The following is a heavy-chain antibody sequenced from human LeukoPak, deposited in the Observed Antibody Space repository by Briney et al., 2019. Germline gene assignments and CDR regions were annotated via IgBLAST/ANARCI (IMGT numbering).Heavy chain of an antibody. D-gene: IGHD3-22*01. CDR2: ISAYNGNT. CDR1: GGTFSSYA. J-gene: IGHJ3*02. Sequence: ASVKVSCKASGGTFSSYAISWVRQAPGQGLEWMGWISAYNGNTNYAQKLQGRVTMTTDTSTSTAYMELRSLRSDDTAVYYCARDRDSSGYYHAPDAFDIWGQGTMVTVSS. CDR3: ARDRDSSGYYHAPDAFDI. V-gene: IGHV1-18*01.